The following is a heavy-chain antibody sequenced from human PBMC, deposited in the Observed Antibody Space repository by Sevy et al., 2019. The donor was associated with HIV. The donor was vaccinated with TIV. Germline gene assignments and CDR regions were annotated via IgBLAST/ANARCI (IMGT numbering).Heavy chain of an antibody. CDR3: ARLSVYYYDSSGYYTTGHAFDI. D-gene: IGHD3-22*01. CDR1: GFSVSNSY. CDR2: IYSGDST. V-gene: IGHV3-53*01. Sequence: GGSLRLSCAASGFSVSNSYMSWVRQAPGKGLQWASVIYSGDSTYYTDSVKGRFTISRDNSKNMLYLQMNSLRAEDTAVYYCARLSVYYYDSSGYYTTGHAFDIWGQGTMVTVSS. J-gene: IGHJ3*02.